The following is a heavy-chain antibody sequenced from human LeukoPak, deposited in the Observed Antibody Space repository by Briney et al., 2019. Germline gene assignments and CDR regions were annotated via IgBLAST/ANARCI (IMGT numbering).Heavy chain of an antibody. CDR2: IYHSGST. CDR3: ARAACSSTSCYALGAFDI. J-gene: IGHJ3*02. Sequence: SETPSLTCAVSGYSISSGYYWGWIRQPPGKGLEWIGSIYHSGSTYYNPSLKSRVTISVDTSKNQFSLKLSSVTAADTAVYYCARAACSSTSCYALGAFDIWGQGTMVTVSS. CDR1: GYSISSGYY. V-gene: IGHV4-38-2*01. D-gene: IGHD2-2*01.